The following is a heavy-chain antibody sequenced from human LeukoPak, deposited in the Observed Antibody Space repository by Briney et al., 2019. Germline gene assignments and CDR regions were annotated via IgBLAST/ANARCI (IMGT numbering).Heavy chain of an antibody. J-gene: IGHJ6*03. CDR1: GFTFSSYW. Sequence: GGSLRLSCAASGFTFSSYWMHWVRQAPGKGLVWVSRINSDGSSTSYADSVKGRFTISRDNAKNTLYLQMNSLRAEDTAVYYCARESHNYDILTGNYRGYYYYMDVWGKGTTVTVSS. V-gene: IGHV3-74*01. CDR2: INSDGSST. D-gene: IGHD3-9*01. CDR3: ARESHNYDILTGNYRGYYYYMDV.